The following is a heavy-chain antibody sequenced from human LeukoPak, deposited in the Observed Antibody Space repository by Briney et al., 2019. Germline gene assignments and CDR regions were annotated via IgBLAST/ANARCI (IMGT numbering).Heavy chain of an antibody. J-gene: IGHJ5*02. CDR3: ARHRTRLNWFDP. CDR1: GYSLSSGYY. CDR2: VDHSGGT. V-gene: IGHV4-38-2*02. Sequence: SETLSLTCTVSGYSLSSGYYWGWIRPPPGKGLEWIGSVDHSGGTYYNPSLRSRVSISVDTSKNQFSLKLRSVTAADTAVYYCARHRTRLNWFDPWGQGTLVTVSS. D-gene: IGHD1-1*01.